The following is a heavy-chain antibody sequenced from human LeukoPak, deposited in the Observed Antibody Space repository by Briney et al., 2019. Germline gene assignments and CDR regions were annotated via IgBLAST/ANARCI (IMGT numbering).Heavy chain of an antibody. Sequence: SETLSLTCTVSGGSISSYYWSWIRQPPGKGLEWIGYIYYSGSTNYNPSLKSRVTISVDTSKNQFSLKLSSVTAADTAVYYCARSIAVAGTSHNYYYYYYMDVWGKGTTVTVSS. V-gene: IGHV4-59*01. CDR3: ARSIAVAGTSHNYYYYYYMDV. D-gene: IGHD6-19*01. CDR1: GGSISSYY. J-gene: IGHJ6*03. CDR2: IYYSGST.